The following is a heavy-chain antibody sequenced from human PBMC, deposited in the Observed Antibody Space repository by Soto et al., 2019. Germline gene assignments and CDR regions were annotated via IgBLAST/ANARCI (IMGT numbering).Heavy chain of an antibody. CDR1: GGSVRRGSYY. V-gene: IGHV4-61*01. Sequence: TPEKLRVTYTVSGGSVRRGSYYWSWIRQPPGKGLEWIGYIYYSGSTNYNPSLKSRITISVDTSKNQFSLKLSSVTAADTAVYYCARAGLPSQYYYYSSRGPEFDYWGQGTPGTVSS. CDR2: IYYSGST. CDR3: ARAGLPSQYYYYSSRGPEFDY. D-gene: IGHD3-22*01. J-gene: IGHJ4*02.